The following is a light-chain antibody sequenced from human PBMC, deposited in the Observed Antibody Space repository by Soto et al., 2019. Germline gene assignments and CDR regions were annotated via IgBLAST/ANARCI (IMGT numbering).Light chain of an antibody. V-gene: IGLV2-14*01. CDR1: SGDIGAYNY. CDR3: SSYTSSSTYV. J-gene: IGLJ1*01. CDR2: EVS. Sequence: QSALTQPRSVSGSPGQSVTFSCTGTSGDIGAYNYVSWYQQHPGKAPKLMIYEVSNRPSGVSNRFSGSKSGNTASLTISGLQAEDEADYYCSSYTSSSTYVFGTGTKLTVL.